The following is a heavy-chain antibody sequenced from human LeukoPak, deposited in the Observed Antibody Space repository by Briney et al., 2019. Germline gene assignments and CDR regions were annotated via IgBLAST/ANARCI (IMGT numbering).Heavy chain of an antibody. CDR3: ARSYCGGDCYRWRTPTEQDAFDI. V-gene: IGHV3-48*04. D-gene: IGHD2-21*02. CDR2: ISSSSSTI. Sequence: GGSLRLSCAASGFTFSSYSMNWVRQAPGKGLEWVSYISSSSSTIYYPDSVKGRFTISRDNAKNSLYLQMNSLRAEDTAVYYCARSYCGGDCYRWRTPTEQDAFDIWGQGTMVTVSS. J-gene: IGHJ3*02. CDR1: GFTFSSYS.